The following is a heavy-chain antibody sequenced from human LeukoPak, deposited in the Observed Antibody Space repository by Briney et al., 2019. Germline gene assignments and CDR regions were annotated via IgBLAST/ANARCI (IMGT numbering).Heavy chain of an antibody. CDR3: ARGGAVAGNNYFDY. J-gene: IGHJ4*02. CDR2: ISWNSGSI. D-gene: IGHD6-19*01. Sequence: GGSLRLSCAASGFTFDDYAMHWVRQAPGKGLEWVSGISWNSGSIGYADSVKGRFTISRDNAKNSLYLQMNSLRAEDTAVYFCARGGAVAGNNYFDYWGQGTLVTVSS. V-gene: IGHV3-9*01. CDR1: GFTFDDYA.